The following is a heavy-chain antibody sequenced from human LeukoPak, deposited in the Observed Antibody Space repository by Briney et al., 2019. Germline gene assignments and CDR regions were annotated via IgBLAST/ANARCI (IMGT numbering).Heavy chain of an antibody. Sequence: SETLSLTCTVSGGSISSYYWSWIRQPPGKGLEWIGYIYYSGSTNYNPSLKSRVTISVDTSKNQFSLKLSSVTAADTAVYYCARGSPQVPAFDLWGRGTLVTVSS. J-gene: IGHJ2*01. CDR3: ARGSPQVPAFDL. V-gene: IGHV4-59*01. D-gene: IGHD3-10*01. CDR1: GGSISSYY. CDR2: IYYSGST.